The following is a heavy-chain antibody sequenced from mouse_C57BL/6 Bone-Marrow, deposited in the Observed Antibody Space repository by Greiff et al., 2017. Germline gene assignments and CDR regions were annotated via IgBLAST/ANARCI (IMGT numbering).Heavy chain of an antibody. D-gene: IGHD2-5*01. CDR2: IYPGSGST. CDR3: ARGGLYSNYFDY. V-gene: IGHV1-55*01. CDR1: GYTFTSYW. J-gene: IGHJ2*01. Sequence: QVQLQQPGAELVKPGASVKMSCKASGYTFTSYWITWVKQRPGHGLEWIGDIYPGSGSTNYNEKFKSKATLTVDTSSSTAYMQLSSLTSEDSAVYYCARGGLYSNYFDYWGQGTTLTVSS.